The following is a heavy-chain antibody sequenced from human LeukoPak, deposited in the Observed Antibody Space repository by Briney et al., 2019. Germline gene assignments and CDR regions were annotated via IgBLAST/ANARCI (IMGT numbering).Heavy chain of an antibody. CDR2: ISSSGSTI. V-gene: IGHV3-11*01. CDR3: AREPSSSWPDY. J-gene: IGHJ4*02. Sequence: GGSLRLSCAASGFTFSDYYMSWIRQAPGKGLEWVSYISSSGSTIYYADSVKGRFTISRDNAKNSLYLQMNSLRAEGTAVYYCAREPSSSWPDYWGQGTLVTVSS. D-gene: IGHD6-13*01. CDR1: GFTFSDYY.